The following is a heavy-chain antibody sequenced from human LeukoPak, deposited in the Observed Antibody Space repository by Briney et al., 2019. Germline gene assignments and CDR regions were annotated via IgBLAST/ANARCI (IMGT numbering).Heavy chain of an antibody. V-gene: IGHV3-21*01. Sequence: GGSLRLSCAASGFTFSSYSMNWVRQAPGKGLEWVSYISSSSSYIYYADSVKGRFTISRDNAKNSLYLQMNSLRAEDTAVYYCARDNESDEGFDYWGQGTLVTVSS. CDR3: ARDNESDEGFDY. J-gene: IGHJ4*02. CDR1: GFTFSSYS. CDR2: ISSSSSYI.